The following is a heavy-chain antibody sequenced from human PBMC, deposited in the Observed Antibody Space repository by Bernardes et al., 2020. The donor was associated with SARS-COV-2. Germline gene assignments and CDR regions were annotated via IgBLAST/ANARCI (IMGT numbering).Heavy chain of an antibody. CDR1: GFTFRSYW. D-gene: IGHD2-21*01. CDR3: ARGAYVFGNDL. V-gene: IGHV3-7*01. CDR2: INKDGSEK. J-gene: IGHJ5*02. Sequence: GGSLRLSCAASGFTFRSYWMSWVRQAPGKGLEWVAKINKDGSEKYYVDSGKGRFTISRDNAKNSLYLEVNSLRAEDTAVYYCARGAYVFGNDLWGQGTLGTVSS.